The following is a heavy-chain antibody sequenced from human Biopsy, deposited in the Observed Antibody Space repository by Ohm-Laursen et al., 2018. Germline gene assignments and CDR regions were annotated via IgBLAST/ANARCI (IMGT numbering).Heavy chain of an antibody. Sequence: SLRLSCSGSGFTFSSYAMTWVCQAPGKGLEWVSGIDGSGSSTYYADSVKGRFTISRDNSKNTLYLQMNSLRAEDTAVYYCAEGDWIYYFDYWGQGTLVTVSS. CDR1: GFTFSSYA. J-gene: IGHJ4*02. CDR3: AEGDWIYYFDY. V-gene: IGHV3-23*05. CDR2: IDGSGSST. D-gene: IGHD2-21*02.